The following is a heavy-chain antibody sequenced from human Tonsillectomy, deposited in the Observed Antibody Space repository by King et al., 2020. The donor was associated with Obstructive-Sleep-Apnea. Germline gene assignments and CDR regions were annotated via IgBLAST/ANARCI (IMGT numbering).Heavy chain of an antibody. CDR3: AKGWGNYFDY. CDR1: GFTFINYG. CDR2: IRYDGSHK. D-gene: IGHD7-27*01. V-gene: IGHV3-30*02. J-gene: IGHJ4*02. Sequence: VQLVESGGGVVQPGGSLRLSCAASGFTFINYGMHWVRQAPGQGLEWVAFIRYDGSHKYYADSVKGRFTISSDNAKNTLDLQMNSLRAEDTAMYYCAKGWGNYFDYWGQGTLVTVSS.